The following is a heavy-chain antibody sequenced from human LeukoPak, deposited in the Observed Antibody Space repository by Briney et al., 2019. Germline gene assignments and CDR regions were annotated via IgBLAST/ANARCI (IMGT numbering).Heavy chain of an antibody. Sequence: GGSLRLSCAASGFTFSSYGMHWVRQAPGKGLEWVAFIRYDGSNKYYADSVKGRFTISRDNSKNTLYLQMNSLRAEDTAVYYCARMMGAVDTAMPRYYYYYMDVWGKGTTVTISS. V-gene: IGHV3-30*02. CDR3: ARMMGAVDTAMPRYYYYYMDV. D-gene: IGHD5-18*01. CDR1: GFTFSSYG. CDR2: IRYDGSNK. J-gene: IGHJ6*03.